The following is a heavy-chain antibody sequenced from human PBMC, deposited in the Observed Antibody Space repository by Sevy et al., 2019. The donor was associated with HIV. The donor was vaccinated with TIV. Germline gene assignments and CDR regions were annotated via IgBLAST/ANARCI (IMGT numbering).Heavy chain of an antibody. CDR1: GFTFSSYS. J-gene: IGHJ4*02. Sequence: GGSLRLSCAASGFTFSSYSMNWVRQAPGKGLEWVSSISSSSSYIYYADSVKGRFTISRGNAKNSRYLQMNSLRAEDTAVYYCARDRDSYDFWSGYPYYFDYWGQGTLVTVSS. V-gene: IGHV3-21*01. D-gene: IGHD3-3*01. CDR3: ARDRDSYDFWSGYPYYFDY. CDR2: ISSSSSYI.